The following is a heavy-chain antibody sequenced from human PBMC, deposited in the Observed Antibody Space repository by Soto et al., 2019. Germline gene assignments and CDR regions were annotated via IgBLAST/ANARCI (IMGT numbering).Heavy chain of an antibody. CDR1: GYSFTSLD. D-gene: IGHD6-19*01. CDR2: MQPSSGRT. V-gene: IGHV1-8*01. CDR3: AGSLAVAGWFDP. J-gene: IGHJ5*02. Sequence: QVQLVQSGAEVREPGASVKVSCKASGYSFTSLDINWVRQTTGQGLEWMGWMQPSSGRTGYAQKFQGRVTMTRDTSINTAYMELSSLRSEDTAVYYCAGSLAVAGWFDPWGQGTLVTVSS.